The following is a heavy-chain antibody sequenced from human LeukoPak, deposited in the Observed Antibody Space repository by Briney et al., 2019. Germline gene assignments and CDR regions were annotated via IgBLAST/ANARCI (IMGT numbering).Heavy chain of an antibody. Sequence: PGGSLRLSCAASGFTFSNYAMHWVRQAPGKGLEWVATVSGSGDRMYHADSVKGRFTISGDNSKNTIYLQMNSLRAEDTALYYCAKAAAAPGFDFWGQGTLVTVSS. J-gene: IGHJ4*02. CDR3: AKAAAAPGFDF. V-gene: IGHV3-23*01. CDR1: GFTFSNYA. D-gene: IGHD6-13*01. CDR2: VSGSGDRM.